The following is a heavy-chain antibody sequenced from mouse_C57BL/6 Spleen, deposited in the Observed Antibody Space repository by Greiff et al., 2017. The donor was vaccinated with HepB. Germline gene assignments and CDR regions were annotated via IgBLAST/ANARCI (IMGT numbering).Heavy chain of an antibody. CDR3: ARGGNYPHYYAMDY. J-gene: IGHJ4*01. V-gene: IGHV1-64*01. CDR1: GYTFTSYW. Sequence: QVHVKQPGAELVKPGASVKLSCKASGYTFTSYWMHWVKQRPGQGLEWIGMIHPNSGSTNYNEKFKSKATLTVDKSSSTAYMQLSSLTSEDSAVYYCARGGNYPHYYAMDYWGQGTSVTVSS. CDR2: IHPNSGST. D-gene: IGHD2-1*01.